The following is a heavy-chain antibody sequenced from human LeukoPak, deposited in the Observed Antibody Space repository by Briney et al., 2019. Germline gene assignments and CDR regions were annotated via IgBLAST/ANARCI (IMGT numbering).Heavy chain of an antibody. V-gene: IGHV3-69-1*02. D-gene: IGHD3-9*01. CDR2: ISRRGVI. CDR3: ARDIDSDTRHY. Sequence: GGSLRLSCAVSGPAFFTHNFHWVRQAPGKGLECVAFISRRGVIHYSASVKGRFTISRDNAHNSIFLQMNSLRVEDRAFYFCARDIDSDTRHYWGQGTLVIVPS. CDR1: GPAFFTHN. J-gene: IGHJ4*02.